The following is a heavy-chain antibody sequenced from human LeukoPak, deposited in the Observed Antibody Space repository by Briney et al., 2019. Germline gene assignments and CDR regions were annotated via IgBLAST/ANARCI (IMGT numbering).Heavy chain of an antibody. CDR2: IRYDGSNK. CDR3: ASSAAPYYYYYMDV. Sequence: PGGSLRLSCAASGFTFSSYGMHWVRQAPGKGLEWVAFIRYDGSNKYYADSVKGRFTISRDNSKNTLYLQMNSLRAEDTAVYYCASSAAPYYYYYMDVWGKGTTVTVSS. V-gene: IGHV3-30*02. D-gene: IGHD6-6*01. CDR1: GFTFSSYG. J-gene: IGHJ6*03.